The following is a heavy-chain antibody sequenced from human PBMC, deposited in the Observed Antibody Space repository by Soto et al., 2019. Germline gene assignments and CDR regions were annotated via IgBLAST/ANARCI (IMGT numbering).Heavy chain of an antibody. CDR2: ISTYNGNT. D-gene: IGHD2-2*02. CDR3: ARDIVVVPAATPSFVDF. V-gene: IGHV1-18*01. CDR1: GYTFTSYC. Sequence: ASVKVSCKTSGYTFTSYCISWVLQAPGQGLEWMGWISTYNGNTNYTQKLQGGVTMTTDTSTSTAYMELRSLRSDDTAAYYCARDIVVVPAATPSFVDFWGQGTLVTVSS. J-gene: IGHJ4*02.